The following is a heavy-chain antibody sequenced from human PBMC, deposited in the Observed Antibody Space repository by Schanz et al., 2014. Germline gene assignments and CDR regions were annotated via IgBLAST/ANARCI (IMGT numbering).Heavy chain of an antibody. CDR1: GGTFSSFG. Sequence: QVQLVQSGAEVKKPGSSVKVSCKASGGTFSSFGINWVRQAPGQGLEWMGRIISILGIPNYAQKFQGRVTFTADTSTTTAYMELSGLRSEDTAVYYCARGGGPEDVFDIWGQGTILTVSS. D-gene: IGHD5-12*01. J-gene: IGHJ3*02. V-gene: IGHV1-69*04. CDR3: ARGGGPEDVFDI. CDR2: IISILGIP.